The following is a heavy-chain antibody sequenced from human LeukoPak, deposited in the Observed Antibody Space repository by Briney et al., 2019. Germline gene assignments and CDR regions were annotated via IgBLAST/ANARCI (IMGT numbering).Heavy chain of an antibody. D-gene: IGHD4-11*01. CDR2: IYYSGST. CDR3: ARELSYSLSRSYYFDY. Sequence: SETLPLTCTVSGDSISSGDYHWSWIRQPPGKGLEWIGYIYYSGSTYYNPSLKSRVTISVDTSKNQFSLKLSSVTAADTAVYYCARELSYSLSRSYYFDYWGQGTLVTVSS. CDR1: GDSISSGDYH. J-gene: IGHJ4*02. V-gene: IGHV4-30-4*08.